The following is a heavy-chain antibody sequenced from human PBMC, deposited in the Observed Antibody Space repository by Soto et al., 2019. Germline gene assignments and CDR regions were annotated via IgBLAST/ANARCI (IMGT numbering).Heavy chain of an antibody. Sequence: EVQLLESGGGLVQPGGSLRLSCAASGFTFSSYAMSWVRQAPGKGLEWVSAISGSGGSPYYADSVKGRFTISRDNSKNTLYLQMNSLRAEDTAVYYCAKDRNYDYIWGSYSGAFDIWGQGTMVTVSS. CDR1: GFTFSSYA. J-gene: IGHJ3*02. CDR3: AKDRNYDYIWGSYSGAFDI. CDR2: ISGSGGSP. D-gene: IGHD3-16*01. V-gene: IGHV3-23*01.